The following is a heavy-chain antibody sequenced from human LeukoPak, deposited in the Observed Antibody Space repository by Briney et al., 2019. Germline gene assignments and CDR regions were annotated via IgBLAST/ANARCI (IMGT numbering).Heavy chain of an antibody. Sequence: GASLRLSCAASGFTFSSYAMSWVRQAPGKGLEWVSAISGSGGSTYYADSAKGRFTISRDNSKNTLYLQMNSLRAEDTAVYYCAKVCITIFGVVDPIDYWGQGTLVTVSS. CDR1: GFTFSSYA. J-gene: IGHJ4*02. D-gene: IGHD3-3*01. V-gene: IGHV3-23*01. CDR2: ISGSGGST. CDR3: AKVCITIFGVVDPIDY.